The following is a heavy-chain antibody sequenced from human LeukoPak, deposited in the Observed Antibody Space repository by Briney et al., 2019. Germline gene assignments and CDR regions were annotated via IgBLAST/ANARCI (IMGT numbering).Heavy chain of an antibody. CDR3: AKDGISGIAAVGTRYFDY. CDR2: ISGSGGST. V-gene: IGHV3-23*01. J-gene: IGHJ4*02. CDR1: GFTFSSYA. Sequence: GGSLRLSCAASGFTFSSYAMSWVRQAPGKGLEWVSAISGSGGSTYYADSVKGRFTISRDNSKNTLYLQMNSLRAEDTAVYYCAKDGISGIAAVGTRYFDYWGQGTLVTVSS. D-gene: IGHD6-13*01.